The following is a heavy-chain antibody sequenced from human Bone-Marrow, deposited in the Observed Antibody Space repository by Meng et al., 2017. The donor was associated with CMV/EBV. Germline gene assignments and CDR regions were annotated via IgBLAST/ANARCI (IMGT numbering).Heavy chain of an antibody. J-gene: IGHJ6*02. V-gene: IGHV3-33*01. CDR3: ARDQGAPRLKVRRDYYGMDV. CDR1: GFTFSSYG. D-gene: IGHD6-6*01. Sequence: GGSLRLSCAASGFTFSSYGMHWVRQAPGKGLEWVAVIWYDGSNKYYADSVKGRFTVSRDNSKNTLYLQMNSLRAEDTAVYYCARDQGAPRLKVRRDYYGMDVWGQGTTVTVSS. CDR2: IWYDGSNK.